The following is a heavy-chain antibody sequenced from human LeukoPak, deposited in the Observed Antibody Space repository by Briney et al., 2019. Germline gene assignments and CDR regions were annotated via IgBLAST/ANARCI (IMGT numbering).Heavy chain of an antibody. D-gene: IGHD4-17*01. J-gene: IGHJ4*02. CDR1: RYTLSELS. V-gene: IGHV1-24*01. CDR3: ATDPDDYGDYEVAY. Sequence: GASVNVSCKVSRYTLSELSMHWVRQAPGKGIEWMGGFNPEDGDTIYAQKFQGRVTMTEDTSTDTAYMELSSLRSEDTAVYYCATDPDDYGDYEVAYWGQGTLVTVSS. CDR2: FNPEDGDT.